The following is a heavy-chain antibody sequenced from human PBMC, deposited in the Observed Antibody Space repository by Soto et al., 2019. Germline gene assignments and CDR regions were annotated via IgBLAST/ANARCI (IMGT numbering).Heavy chain of an antibody. V-gene: IGHV3-23*01. J-gene: IGHJ4*02. CDR1: GITISNYP. CDR3: VKDDGGYPSTAPH. D-gene: IGHD3-22*01. Sequence: GGSLRLSCAASGITISNYPMSWVRQAPGKGLDWVSGISGRGDRTYYADSAKGRFTISKDISRNSLSLQLDSLGVEDTAVYFCVKDDGGYPSTAPHWGQGTLVTVSS. CDR2: ISGRGDRT.